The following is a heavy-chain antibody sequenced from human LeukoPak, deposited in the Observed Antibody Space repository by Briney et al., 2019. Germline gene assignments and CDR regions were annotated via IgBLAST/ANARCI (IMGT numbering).Heavy chain of an antibody. CDR3: AKGCQCPSGLSSWFDP. CDR2: LSGNGDGQ. J-gene: IGHJ5*02. Sequence: SWIRQHPGKGLEWVAGLSGNGDGQFYADSVEGRFTISRDISNNIWYLQMNSLRAEDTAVYYCAKGCQCPSGLSSWFDPRGQGTLVAVSS. D-gene: IGHD1-14*01. V-gene: IGHV3-23*01.